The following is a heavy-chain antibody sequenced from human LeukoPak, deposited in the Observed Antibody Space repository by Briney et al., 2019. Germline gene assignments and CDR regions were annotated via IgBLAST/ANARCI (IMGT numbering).Heavy chain of an antibody. CDR3: AKDRGTARSTHFDY. CDR2: VRYDGSNK. D-gene: IGHD3-10*01. V-gene: IGHV3-30*02. Sequence: GGSLRLSCAASGFSFSSYSMNWVRQAPGKGLEWVAYVRYDGSNKYYADSVKGRFTISRDDSRNTLYLQMNNPRAEDTAVYYCAKDRGTARSTHFDYWGQGTLVTVSS. J-gene: IGHJ4*02. CDR1: GFSFSSYS.